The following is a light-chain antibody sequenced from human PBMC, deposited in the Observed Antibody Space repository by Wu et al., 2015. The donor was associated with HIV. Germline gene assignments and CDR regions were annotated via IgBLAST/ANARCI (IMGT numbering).Light chain of an antibody. Sequence: IQMTQSPSSLSASVGDRVTITCRASQGIRDDLGWYQQKPGKAPKLLISAVSRLQSGVPSRFSGSGSGKEFTLTVTSLQPEDFATYYCLQYYSYPRTFGQGTKVEIK. V-gene: IGKV1-6*01. CDR3: LQYYSYPRT. J-gene: IGKJ1*01. CDR2: AVS. CDR1: QGIRDD.